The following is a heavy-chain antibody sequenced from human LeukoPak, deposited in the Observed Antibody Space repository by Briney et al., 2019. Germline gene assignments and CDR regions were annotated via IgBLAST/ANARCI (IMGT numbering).Heavy chain of an antibody. CDR2: TYYRSQWYN. CDR1: GDSVSNDNGA. Sequence: SQTLSLTCAISGDSVSNDNGAWNWIRQSPSRGLEWLGRTYYRSQWYNDYARSVMSRISVDPDTSKNQFSLHLSSVTPDDTAVYYCAGGYAFDVWGQGTTVTVSS. CDR3: AGGYAFDV. V-gene: IGHV6-1*01. J-gene: IGHJ3*01.